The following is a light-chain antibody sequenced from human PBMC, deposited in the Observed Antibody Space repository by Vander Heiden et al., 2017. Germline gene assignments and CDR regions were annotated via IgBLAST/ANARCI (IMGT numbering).Light chain of an antibody. CDR2: DAS. CDR1: QDISNY. J-gene: IGKJ4*01. CDR3: QQYDNLLIT. V-gene: IGKV1-33*01. Sequence: DIQMTQSPSSLSASVGDRVTITCQASQDISNYLNWYQQKPGKAPKLLIYDASNLETGVPSRFSGSGSGTDFTFTISSRQPEDFATYYCQQYDNLLITFGGGTKVEIK.